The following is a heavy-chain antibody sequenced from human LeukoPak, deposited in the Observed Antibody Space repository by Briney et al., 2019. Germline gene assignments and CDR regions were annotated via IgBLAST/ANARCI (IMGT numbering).Heavy chain of an antibody. Sequence: ASVRVSCKASGYTFSGYYIHWVRQAPGQGLQWMGSINPNSGGTNYAQKFQGRVTMTTDTSIYTGCMDLSSLTSDDTAFYYCARSTRLLGLYYFDYWGQGTLVTVSS. V-gene: IGHV1-2*02. CDR3: ARSTRLLGLYYFDY. D-gene: IGHD4/OR15-4a*01. CDR2: INPNSGGT. J-gene: IGHJ4*02. CDR1: GYTFSGYY.